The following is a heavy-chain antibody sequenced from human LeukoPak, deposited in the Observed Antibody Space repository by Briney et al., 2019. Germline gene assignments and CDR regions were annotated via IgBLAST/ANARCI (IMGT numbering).Heavy chain of an antibody. J-gene: IGHJ3*02. D-gene: IGHD2-2*01. CDR1: GGSISSGGYY. CDR3: ARDSNSDDAFDI. Sequence: SQILSLTCTVSGGSISSGGYYWSWIRQHPGKGLEWIGYIYYSGSTYYNPSLKSRVTISVDTSKNQFSLKLSSVTAADTAVYYCARDSNSDDAFDIWGQGTMVTVSS. V-gene: IGHV4-31*03. CDR2: IYYSGST.